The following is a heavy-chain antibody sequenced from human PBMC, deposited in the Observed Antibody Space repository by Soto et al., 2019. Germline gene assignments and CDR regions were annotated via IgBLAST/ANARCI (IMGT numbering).Heavy chain of an antibody. CDR3: ARDHYDFWSGYYN. CDR2: ISYDGSNK. V-gene: IGHV3-30-3*01. CDR1: GFTFSSYA. Sequence: QVQLVESGGGVVQPGRSLRLSCAASGFTFSSYAMHWVRQAPGKGLEWVAVISYDGSNKYYADSVKGRFTISRDNSKNKLYLQMNSLRAEDTAVYYGARDHYDFWSGYYNWGQGTLVTVSS. J-gene: IGHJ4*02. D-gene: IGHD3-3*01.